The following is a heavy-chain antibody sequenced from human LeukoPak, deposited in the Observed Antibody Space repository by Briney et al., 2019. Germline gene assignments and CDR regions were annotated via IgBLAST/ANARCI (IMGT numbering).Heavy chain of an antibody. J-gene: IGHJ3*02. Sequence: GGSLRLSCAASGFTFTSFTMHWVRQAPGKGLEWVAAVSYDGSNKYYADSVKGRFTISRDNSKNTLYVQMNSLRAEDTAVYYCATEVYDFWSGPDAFDIWGQGTMVIVSS. V-gene: IGHV3-30-3*01. CDR3: ATEVYDFWSGPDAFDI. D-gene: IGHD3-3*01. CDR1: GFTFTSFT. CDR2: VSYDGSNK.